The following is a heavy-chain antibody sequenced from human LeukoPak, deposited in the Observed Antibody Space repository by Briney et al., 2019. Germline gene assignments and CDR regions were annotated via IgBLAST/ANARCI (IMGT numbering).Heavy chain of an antibody. D-gene: IGHD6-19*01. CDR1: GFTFSGHV. Sequence: GGSLRLSCTASGFTFSGHVMSWVRQAPGKGLEWVSAISSGGGTIYYADSVKGRFTISRDNAKNSLYLQMNSLRAEDTAVYYCARAWAGNYFDYWGQGTMVTVSS. J-gene: IGHJ4*02. CDR3: ARAWAGNYFDY. CDR2: ISSGGGTI. V-gene: IGHV3-23*01.